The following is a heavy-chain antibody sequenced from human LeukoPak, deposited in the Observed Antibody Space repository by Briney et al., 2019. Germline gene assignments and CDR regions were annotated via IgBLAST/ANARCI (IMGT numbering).Heavy chain of an antibody. CDR2: ISYDGSNK. CDR3: ARDLSGVTGYTYGRGIDY. V-gene: IGHV3-30*03. D-gene: IGHD5-18*01. Sequence: GGSLRLSCAASGFTFNSYGMHWVRQAPGKGLEWVAVISYDGSNKYYADSVKGRFTISRDNSKNTLYLQMNSLRAEGTAVYYCARDLSGVTGYTYGRGIDYWGQGTLVTVSS. J-gene: IGHJ4*02. CDR1: GFTFNSYG.